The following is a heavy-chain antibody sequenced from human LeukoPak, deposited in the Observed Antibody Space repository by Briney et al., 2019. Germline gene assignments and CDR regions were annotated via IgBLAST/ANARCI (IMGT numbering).Heavy chain of an antibody. J-gene: IGHJ6*02. CDR2: ISYDESDK. CDR1: GFTLSNYV. D-gene: IGHD2-15*01. Sequence: LGRSLRLSCAASGFTLSNYVMHWVPQAPGKGLEWVAVISYDESDKSYADSVKGRFTISRDNSKNTLYLQMNSLRPEDTAVYYCAKGVVAATNAAYYGMDVWGQGTTVTVSS. CDR3: AKGVVAATNAAYYGMDV. V-gene: IGHV3-30*18.